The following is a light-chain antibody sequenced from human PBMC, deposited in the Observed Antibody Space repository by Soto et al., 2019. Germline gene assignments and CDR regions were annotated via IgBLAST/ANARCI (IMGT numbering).Light chain of an antibody. CDR1: QSVLYSSNNKNY. CDR2: WAS. V-gene: IGKV4-1*01. CDR3: QQYYSPPYT. J-gene: IGKJ2*01. Sequence: DIVMTQSPDSLAVSLGERATINCKSSQSVLYSSNNKNYLGWYQQKPGQTPKLLIYWASTRDSGVPDRFSGSGSATDFTRTISSLQAEDVAVYYCQQYYSPPYTFGQGTRLEIK.